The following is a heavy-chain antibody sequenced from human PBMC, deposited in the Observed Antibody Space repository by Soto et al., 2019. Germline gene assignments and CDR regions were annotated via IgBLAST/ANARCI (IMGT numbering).Heavy chain of an antibody. J-gene: IGHJ6*02. CDR1: GFSFSDYG. Sequence: GGSLRLSCAASGFSFSDYGMYWVRQAPGKGLEWVAVISYEGSKKYYADSVKGRFTISRDNSKNTLYLQMNSLRAEDTAVYSCSKDLLRYYSYYYGMDVWGQGTTVTVSS. CDR3: SKDLLRYYSYYYGMDV. V-gene: IGHV3-30*18. CDR2: ISYEGSKK.